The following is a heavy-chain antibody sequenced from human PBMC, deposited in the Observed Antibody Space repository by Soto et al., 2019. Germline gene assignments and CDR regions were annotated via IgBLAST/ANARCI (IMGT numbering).Heavy chain of an antibody. CDR1: GYTFTSYG. CDR2: ISAYNGNT. Sequence: QVQLVQSGAEVKKPGASVKVSCKASGYTFTSYGISWVRQAPGQGLEWMGWISAYNGNTNYAQKLQGRVTMTTDTSTSTAYMELRSLRSDDTAVYYCARPDSSGWYGLLKDNYYYGMDVWGQGTTVTVSS. CDR3: ARPDSSGWYGLLKDNYYYGMDV. V-gene: IGHV1-18*01. J-gene: IGHJ6*02. D-gene: IGHD6-19*01.